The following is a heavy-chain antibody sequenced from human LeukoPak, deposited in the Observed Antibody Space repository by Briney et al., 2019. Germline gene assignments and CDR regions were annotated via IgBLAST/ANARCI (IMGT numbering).Heavy chain of an antibody. J-gene: IGHJ4*02. CDR3: ARGLRAVTQYFDY. CDR1: GLTLSDYY. V-gene: IGHV3-11*01. Sequence: PGGSLRLSCSALGLTLSDYYMSWIRQAPGKGLEWVSYISSGGLTIYYADSVKGRFTVSRDNAKSSLYLRMNSLRVEDTAVYYCARGLRAVTQYFDYWGQGTLVTVSS. CDR2: ISSGGLTI. D-gene: IGHD4-17*01.